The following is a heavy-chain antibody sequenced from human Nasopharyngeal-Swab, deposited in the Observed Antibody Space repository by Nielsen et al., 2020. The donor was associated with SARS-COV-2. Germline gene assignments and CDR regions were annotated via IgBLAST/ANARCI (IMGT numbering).Heavy chain of an antibody. J-gene: IGHJ4*02. CDR2: IYSGGSST. CDR3: AKDPHYDFWSGYYFDY. Sequence: GKGLEWVSVIYSGGSSTYYADSVKGRFTISRDNSKNTLYLQMNSLRAEDTAVYYCAKDPHYDFWSGYYFDYWGQGTLVTVSS. V-gene: IGHV3-23*03. D-gene: IGHD3-3*01.